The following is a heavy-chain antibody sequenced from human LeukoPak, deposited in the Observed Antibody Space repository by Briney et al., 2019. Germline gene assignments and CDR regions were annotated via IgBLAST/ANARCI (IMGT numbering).Heavy chain of an antibody. CDR2: ISHDGGNK. J-gene: IGHJ4*02. CDR1: GFTFSSYT. CDR3: AKDQRGTNQWDIVVVPAAKSSFDY. V-gene: IGHV3-30-3*01. D-gene: IGHD2-2*01. Sequence: GGSLRLSCAASGFTFSSYTMHWVRQAPDKGLEWVAVISHDGGNKYYADSVKGRFTISRDNSKNTLYLQMNSLRAEDTAVYYCAKDQRGTNQWDIVVVPAAKSSFDYWGQGTLVTVSS.